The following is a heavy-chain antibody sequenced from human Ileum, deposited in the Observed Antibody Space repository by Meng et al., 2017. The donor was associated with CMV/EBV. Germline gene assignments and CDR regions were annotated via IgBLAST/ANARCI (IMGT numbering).Heavy chain of an antibody. V-gene: IGHV3-30*02. CDR1: GFTFSSYG. J-gene: IGHJ4*02. Sequence: GGPLRLSCAASGFTFSSYGMHWVRQAPGKGLEWVAFIRYDGSNKYYADSVKGRFTISRDNSKNTLYLQMNSLRAEDTAVYYCAKDVGAGTTLYFDYWGQGTLVTVSS. D-gene: IGHD1-1*01. CDR3: AKDVGAGTTLYFDY. CDR2: IRYDGSNK.